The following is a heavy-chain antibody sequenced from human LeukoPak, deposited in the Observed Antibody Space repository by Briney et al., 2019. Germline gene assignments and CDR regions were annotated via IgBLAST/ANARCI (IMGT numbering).Heavy chain of an antibody. J-gene: IGHJ5*02. CDR3: ARDRRENWFDP. CDR2: VYAGGAT. V-gene: IGHV3-53*01. CDR1: DFSVTDNY. Sequence: GGSLRLSCAASDFSVTDNYVTWVRQAPGKGLQWVSSVYAGGATYYADSVRGRFTISRDKPKNTVYLQMTSLRVEDTAVYYCARDRRENWFDPWGQGTLVTVSS.